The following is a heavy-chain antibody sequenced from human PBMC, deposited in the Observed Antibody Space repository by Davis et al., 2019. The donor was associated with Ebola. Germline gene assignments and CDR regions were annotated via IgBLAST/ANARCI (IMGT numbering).Heavy chain of an antibody. CDR2: ISYDGSNK. V-gene: IGHV3-30*18. Sequence: PGGSLRLSCAASGFTFSSYGMHWVRQAPGKGLEWVAVISYDGSNKYYADSVKGRFTISRDNSKNTLYLQMNSLRAEDTAVYYCAKDASDGSSWPYYYYGMDVWGQGTTVTVSS. J-gene: IGHJ6*02. CDR1: GFTFSSYG. D-gene: IGHD6-13*01. CDR3: AKDASDGSSWPYYYYGMDV.